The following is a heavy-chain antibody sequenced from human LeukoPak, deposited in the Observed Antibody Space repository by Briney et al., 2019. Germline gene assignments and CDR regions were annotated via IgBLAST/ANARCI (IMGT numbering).Heavy chain of an antibody. V-gene: IGHV1-46*01. CDR3: ARADGGYSYGHDGSFFDY. CDR1: GYTFTSYC. D-gene: IGHD5-18*01. Sequence: ASVKVSCKASGYTFTSYCMHWVRQAPGQGLEWMGIINPSGGSTSYAQKFQGRVTMTRDTSTSTVYMELSSLRSEDTAVYYCARADGGYSYGHDGSFFDYWGQGTLVTVSS. J-gene: IGHJ4*02. CDR2: INPSGGST.